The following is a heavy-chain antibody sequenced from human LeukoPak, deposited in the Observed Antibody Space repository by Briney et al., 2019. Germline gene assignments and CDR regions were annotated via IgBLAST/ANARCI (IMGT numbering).Heavy chain of an antibody. CDR1: GGSISTSNYY. CDR3: ARERDWYFDL. V-gene: IGHV4-39*07. Sequence: SETLSLTCTVSGGSISTSNYYWGWIRQPPGKGLEWIGRIYTSGSTNYNPSLKSRVTMSVDTSKNQFSLKLSSVTAADTAVYYCARERDWYFDLWGRGTLVTVSS. J-gene: IGHJ2*01. CDR2: IYTSGST.